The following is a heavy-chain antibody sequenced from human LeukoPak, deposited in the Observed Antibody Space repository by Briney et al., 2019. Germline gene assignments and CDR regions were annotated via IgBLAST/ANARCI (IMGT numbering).Heavy chain of an antibody. D-gene: IGHD1-26*01. V-gene: IGHV3-23*01. Sequence: GGSLRLSCAASGFTFSNSGMSWVRQAPGKGLEWVSGIGGSTYYRDSVKGRFTISRDNSKNMLYLQMNSLRVEDTAVYYCAISSGSYDYWGQGTLVTVSS. CDR3: AISSGSYDY. CDR1: GFTFSNSG. CDR2: IGGST. J-gene: IGHJ4*02.